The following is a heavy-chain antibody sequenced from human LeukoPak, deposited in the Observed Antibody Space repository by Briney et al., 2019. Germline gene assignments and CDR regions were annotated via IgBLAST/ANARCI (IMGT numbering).Heavy chain of an antibody. CDR2: IYSSGRN. D-gene: IGHD3-10*01. Sequence: SETLSLTCTVSGGSIRSYYWSWIRQPPGKGLEWVGYIYSSGRNNYNPSLKSRVTISVDMSKNQFSLKLSSVTAADTAVYYCARQITMVRGVICWFDPWGQGTLVTVSS. CDR3: ARQITMVRGVICWFDP. V-gene: IGHV4-59*08. J-gene: IGHJ5*02. CDR1: GGSIRSYY.